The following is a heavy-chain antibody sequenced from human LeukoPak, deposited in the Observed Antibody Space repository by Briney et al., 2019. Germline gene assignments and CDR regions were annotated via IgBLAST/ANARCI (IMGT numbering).Heavy chain of an antibody. CDR1: GFTFSSYG. Sequence: GGSLRLSCAASGFTFSSYGMHWVRQAPGKGLEWVAFIRYDGSNRYYADSVKGRFTISRDNSKNTLYLQMNSLRAEDTAVYYCARDPYYYDSSGKDAFDIWGQGTMVTVSS. CDR3: ARDPYYYDSSGKDAFDI. V-gene: IGHV3-30*02. CDR2: IRYDGSNR. J-gene: IGHJ3*02. D-gene: IGHD3-22*01.